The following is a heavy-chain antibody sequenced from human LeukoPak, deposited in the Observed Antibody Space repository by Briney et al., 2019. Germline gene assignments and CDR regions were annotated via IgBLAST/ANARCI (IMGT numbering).Heavy chain of an antibody. D-gene: IGHD3-16*01. CDR2: ISHDGTNE. V-gene: IGHV3-30*04. J-gene: IGHJ4*02. CDR3: VRGALRKLWTLGVD. Sequence: GGSLRLSCVASGFTFNNYGMHRVRQAPGKGLEWVSLISHDGTNEDYSDSVEGRFTISRDNSKKTVYLQMDSLRSEDTAVYYCVRGALRKLWTLGVDWGQGTLVIVSS. CDR1: GFTFNNYG.